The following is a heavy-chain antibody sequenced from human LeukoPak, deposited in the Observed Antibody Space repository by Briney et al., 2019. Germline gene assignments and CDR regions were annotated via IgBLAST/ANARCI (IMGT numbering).Heavy chain of an antibody. J-gene: IGHJ4*02. Sequence: GGSLRLSCAASGFTFSSYWMSWVRQAPGKGLEWVANIKQDGSEKYYVDSVKGRFTISRDNAKNSLYLQMNSLRAEDTAVYYCAREPGIVGATAFDYWGQGTLVTVSS. V-gene: IGHV3-7*01. D-gene: IGHD1-26*01. CDR1: GFTFSSYW. CDR2: IKQDGSEK. CDR3: AREPGIVGATAFDY.